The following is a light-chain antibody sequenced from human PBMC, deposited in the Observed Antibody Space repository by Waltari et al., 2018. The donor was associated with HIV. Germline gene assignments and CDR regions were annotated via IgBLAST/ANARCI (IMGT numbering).Light chain of an antibody. V-gene: IGLV1-44*01. CDR2: SNN. CDR3: AAWDDSLSWV. Sequence: QSVLTQPPSASAPPGQGVSISCSGSTSNIGSNTVTWYRQRPGTAPKLLIHSNNQRPAGVPDRFSGSKSGTSASLAISGLQSEDEADYYCAAWDDSLSWVFGRGTKLTVL. J-gene: IGLJ3*02. CDR1: TSNIGSNT.